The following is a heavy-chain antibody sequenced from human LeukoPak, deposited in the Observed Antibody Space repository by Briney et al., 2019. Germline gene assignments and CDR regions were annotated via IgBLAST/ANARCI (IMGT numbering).Heavy chain of an antibody. D-gene: IGHD3-22*01. J-gene: IGHJ4*02. V-gene: IGHV3-33*01. Sequence: GGSLRLSCAASRFTFSSYGMHWVRQASGKGLEWVAVIWYDGSNKYYADSVKGRFTISRDNSKNTLYLQMNSLRAEDTAVYYCARGEGDYYDSSGYLLDYWGQGTLVTVSS. CDR2: IWYDGSNK. CDR3: ARGEGDYYDSSGYLLDY. CDR1: RFTFSSYG.